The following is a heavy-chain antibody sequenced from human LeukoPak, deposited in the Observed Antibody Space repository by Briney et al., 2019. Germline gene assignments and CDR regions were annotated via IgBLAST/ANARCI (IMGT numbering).Heavy chain of an antibody. Sequence: GGSLRLSCAASGFTFSSYAMSWVRQAPGKGLEWVSSISGSGGSTYYADSVKGRFTISRDNSKNTLYLQMNSLRAEDTAVYYCAKYGSFDSSGYYYAFDYWGQGTLVTVSS. CDR3: AKYGSFDSSGYYYAFDY. CDR2: ISGSGGST. CDR1: GFTFSSYA. D-gene: IGHD3-22*01. J-gene: IGHJ4*02. V-gene: IGHV3-23*01.